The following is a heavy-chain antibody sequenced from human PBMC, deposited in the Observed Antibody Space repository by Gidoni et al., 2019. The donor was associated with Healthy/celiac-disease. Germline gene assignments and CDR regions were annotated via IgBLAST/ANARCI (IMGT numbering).Heavy chain of an antibody. D-gene: IGHD2-15*01. CDR3: ARLSGGSYYFDY. J-gene: IGHJ4*02. CDR1: GYSFTSYW. Sequence: EVQLVQSGAEVKKPGETMKISGKGSGYSFTSYWIGWVRQMPGKGLGWRGISYPGDSDTSYSPSFQGQVTISADKSISTAYLQWSSLKASDTAMYYCARLSGGSYYFDYWGQGTLVTVSS. V-gene: IGHV5-51*01. CDR2: SYPGDSDT.